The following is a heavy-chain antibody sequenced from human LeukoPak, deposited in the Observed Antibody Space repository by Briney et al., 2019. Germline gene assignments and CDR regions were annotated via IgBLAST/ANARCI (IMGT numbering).Heavy chain of an antibody. Sequence: SETLSLTCTVSGGSISSSSYYWGWIRQPPGKGLEWIGRIYYSGSTYYNPSLKSRVTISVDTSKNQFSLKLSSVTAADTAVYYCARELYDSSGYYPGWGQGTLVTVSS. CDR3: ARELYDSSGYYPG. V-gene: IGHV4-39*02. J-gene: IGHJ4*02. CDR2: IYYSGST. D-gene: IGHD3-22*01. CDR1: GGSISSSSYY.